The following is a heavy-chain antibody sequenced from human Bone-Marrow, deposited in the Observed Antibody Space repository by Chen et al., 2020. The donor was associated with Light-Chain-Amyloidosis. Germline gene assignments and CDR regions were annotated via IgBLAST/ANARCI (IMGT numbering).Heavy chain of an antibody. CDR1: GYTFPIYW. Sequence: EVQLEQSGPEVKKPGESLKISCKGSGYTFPIYWIGWVRQMPGKGREWMGVIYPDDSDARYSPSFEGQVTISADKSITTAYLQWRSLKASDTAMYYCARRRDGYNFDHWGQGTLVTVSS. J-gene: IGHJ4*02. V-gene: IGHV5-51*01. D-gene: IGHD5-12*01. CDR3: ARRRDGYNFDH. CDR2: IYPDDSDA.